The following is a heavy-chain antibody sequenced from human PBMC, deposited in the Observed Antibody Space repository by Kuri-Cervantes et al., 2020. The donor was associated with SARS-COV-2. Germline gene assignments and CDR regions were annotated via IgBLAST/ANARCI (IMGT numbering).Heavy chain of an antibody. J-gene: IGHJ6*02. CDR1: GGSISSSSYY. Sequence: LRLSCTVSGGSISSSSYYWSWIRQPAGKGLEWVGHMFSSGSTNYNPTLKSRVTMSMDTSNNQFSLKLSSVTAADTAVYYCARVRVGGMDVWGQGTTVTVSS. CDR2: MFSSGST. CDR3: ARVRVGGMDV. V-gene: IGHV4-61*09.